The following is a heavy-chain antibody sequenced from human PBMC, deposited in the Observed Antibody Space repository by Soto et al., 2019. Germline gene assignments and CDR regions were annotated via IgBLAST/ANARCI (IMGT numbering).Heavy chain of an antibody. CDR1: RFTFSSYG. CDR2: ISFDGTNK. V-gene: IGHV3-30*18. D-gene: IGHD3-10*01. Sequence: QVQLVESGGGVVQPGRSLRLSCAASRFTFSSYGMHWVRQAPGKGLEWVAVISFDGTNKYYADSVKGRFTISRDNSKNTLYLQMNSPRAEDTAVFFCAKDDYYGAFDIWGQGTMVTVSS. CDR3: AKDDYYGAFDI. J-gene: IGHJ3*02.